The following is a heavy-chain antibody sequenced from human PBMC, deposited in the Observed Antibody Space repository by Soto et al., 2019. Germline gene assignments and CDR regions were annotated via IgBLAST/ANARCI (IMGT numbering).Heavy chain of an antibody. D-gene: IGHD2-2*01. Sequence: QAHLVESGGGVVQPGRSLRLSCAASGFIFNSYGLHWVRQAPGKGLEWVALVSYDGHSQYYADSVKGRFTISRDNSKNKLFMQMNSLIMEDAAVYYCAKGLSDDYCYYYGMDVWGQGTTVTVSS. J-gene: IGHJ6*02. CDR2: VSYDGHSQ. CDR3: AKGLSDDYCYYYGMDV. CDR1: GFIFNSYG. V-gene: IGHV3-30*18.